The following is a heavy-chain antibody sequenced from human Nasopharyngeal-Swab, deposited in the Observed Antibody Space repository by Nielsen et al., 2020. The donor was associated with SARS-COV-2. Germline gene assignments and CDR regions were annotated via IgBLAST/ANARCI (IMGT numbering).Heavy chain of an antibody. J-gene: IGHJ4*02. V-gene: IGHV3-53*01. CDR3: ASTDGYTWAPFDY. Sequence: VRQAPGKGLEWVSVIYSGGSTYYADSVKGRFTISRDNSKNTLYLQMNSLRAEDTAVYYCASTDGYTWAPFDYWGQGTLVTVSS. CDR2: IYSGGST. D-gene: IGHD5-24*01.